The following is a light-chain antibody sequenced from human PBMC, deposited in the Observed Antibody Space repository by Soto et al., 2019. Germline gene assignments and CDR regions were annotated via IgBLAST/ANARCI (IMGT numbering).Light chain of an antibody. Sequence: EIVFTQSPGTLSLSPGERATLSCRASHSLSSNYLAWYQHKAGQAPRLLIYATSSRATGIPDRFSGSGSGRDFTLTVSRLEPEDFAVYYCQQYGSSPYNFGQGTKLEIK. J-gene: IGKJ2*01. CDR3: QQYGSSPYN. CDR1: HSLSSNY. CDR2: ATS. V-gene: IGKV3-20*01.